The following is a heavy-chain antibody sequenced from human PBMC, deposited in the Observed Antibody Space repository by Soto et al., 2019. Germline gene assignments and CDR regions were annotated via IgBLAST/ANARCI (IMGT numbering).Heavy chain of an antibody. J-gene: IGHJ4*02. D-gene: IGHD2-21*02. CDR1: GGSVSSGSDY. CDR2: IYYSGST. Sequence: PSATQGLTWTGSGGSVSSGSDYWSWIRQPPGKGLEWIGYIYYSGSTNYNPSLKSRVTISVDTSKNQFSLKLSSVTAADTAVYYCARDGGDLGYFDYWVQGTLVTVSS. V-gene: IGHV4-61*01. CDR3: ARDGGDLGYFDY.